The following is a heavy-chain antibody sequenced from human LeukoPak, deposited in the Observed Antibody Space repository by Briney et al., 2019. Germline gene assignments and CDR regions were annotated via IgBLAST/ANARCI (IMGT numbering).Heavy chain of an antibody. V-gene: IGHV4-39*01. CDR3: ARLYWTGHFQLLFDY. D-gene: IGHD2-2*01. J-gene: IGHJ4*02. CDR1: GGSISSSSYY. CDR2: IYYSGST. Sequence: SEALYLTCTVSGGSISSSSYYWGWIRQPPGKGLEWIGSIYYSGSTYYNPSLKSRVTISVDTSKNQFSLKLSSVTAADTAVYYCARLYWTGHFQLLFDYWGQGTLVTVSS.